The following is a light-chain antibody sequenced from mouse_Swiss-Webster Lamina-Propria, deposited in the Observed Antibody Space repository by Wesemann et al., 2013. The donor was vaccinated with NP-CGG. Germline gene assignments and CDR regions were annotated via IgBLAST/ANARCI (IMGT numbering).Light chain of an antibody. CDR2: SIS. J-gene: IGKJ5*01. V-gene: IGKV4-73*01. CDR3: QQWSSNPPT. Sequence: IVLTQSPAIMAASLGEKVTMTCSASSSVSSSYLYWYQQKPGSSPKLWIYSISNLASGVPARFSGSGSGTSYSLTINSMEAEDAATYYCQQWSSNPPTFGAGTKLELK. CDR1: SSVSSSY.